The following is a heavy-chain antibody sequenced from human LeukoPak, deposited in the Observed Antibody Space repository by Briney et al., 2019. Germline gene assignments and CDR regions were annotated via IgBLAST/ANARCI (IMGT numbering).Heavy chain of an antibody. CDR2: INHSGST. Sequence: PSETLSLTCAVYGGSFSGYYWSWIRQPLGKGLEWIGEINHSGSTNYNPSLKSRVTISVDTSKNQFSLKLSSVTAADTAVYYCARGTGWYDYWGQGTLVTVSS. V-gene: IGHV4-34*01. CDR3: ARGTGWYDY. CDR1: GGSFSGYY. D-gene: IGHD6-19*01. J-gene: IGHJ4*02.